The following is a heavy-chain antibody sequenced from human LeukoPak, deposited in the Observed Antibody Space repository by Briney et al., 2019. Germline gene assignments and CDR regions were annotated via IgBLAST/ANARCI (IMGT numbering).Heavy chain of an antibody. V-gene: IGHV3-7*01. CDR3: ARGTGLVYCTNGVCYMEDRY. CDR2: INQDGSEK. Sequence: PGESLRLSCGASGFTFSSYWMSWVRQAPGKGLEWVATINQDGSEKYFVDSVKGRFTISRDNAKNSLYLQMNSLRAEDTAVYYCARGTGLVYCTNGVCYMEDRYWGQGTLVTVSS. J-gene: IGHJ4*02. D-gene: IGHD2-8*01. CDR1: GFTFSSYW.